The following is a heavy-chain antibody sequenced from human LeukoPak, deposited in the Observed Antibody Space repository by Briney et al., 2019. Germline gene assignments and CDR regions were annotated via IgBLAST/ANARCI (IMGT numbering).Heavy chain of an antibody. CDR2: IYYSGGA. V-gene: IGHV4-59*01. Sequence: SETLSLTCTVSGGSMSSYYWSWIRQPPGKGLEWIAYIYYSGGANYNASLRSRATISVDTSKNQFPLRLTSVTAADTAVYYCTRQPVGLYSFDYWGQGALVTVSS. CDR3: TRQPVGLYSFDY. CDR1: GGSMSSYY. J-gene: IGHJ4*02.